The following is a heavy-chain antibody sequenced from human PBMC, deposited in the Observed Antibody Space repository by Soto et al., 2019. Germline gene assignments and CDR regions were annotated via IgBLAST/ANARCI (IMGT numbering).Heavy chain of an antibody. Sequence: PSETLSLTCAVYGGSFSGYYWSWIRQPPGKGREWIGEINHSGSTNYNPSLKSRVTISVDTSKNQFSLKLSSVTAADTAVYYCARGTRHYYGSGSYYNSNWFDPWGQGTLVTVSS. CDR2: INHSGST. CDR3: ARGTRHYYGSGSYYNSNWFDP. CDR1: GGSFSGYY. J-gene: IGHJ5*02. V-gene: IGHV4-34*01. D-gene: IGHD3-10*01.